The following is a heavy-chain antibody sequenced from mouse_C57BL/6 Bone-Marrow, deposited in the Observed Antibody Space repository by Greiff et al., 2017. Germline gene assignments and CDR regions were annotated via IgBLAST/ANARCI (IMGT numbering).Heavy chain of an antibody. CDR1: GYTFTDYY. V-gene: IGHV1-19*01. J-gene: IGHJ4*01. D-gene: IGHD1-1*01. CDR3: ARERDYYGNYYAMDY. CDR2: INPYNGGT. Sequence: EVMLVESGPVLVKPGASVKMSCKASGYTFTDYYMNWVKQSHGKSLEWIGVINPYNGGTSYNQKFKGKATLTVDKSSSTAYMELNSLTSEDSAVYYCARERDYYGNYYAMDYWGQGTSVTVSS.